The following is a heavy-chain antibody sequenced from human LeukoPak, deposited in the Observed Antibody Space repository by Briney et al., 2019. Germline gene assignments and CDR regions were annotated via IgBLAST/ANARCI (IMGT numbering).Heavy chain of an antibody. J-gene: IGHJ4*02. CDR1: GITFSSYA. D-gene: IGHD4-23*01. Sequence: GGSLRLSCAASGITFSSYAMTWVRQAPGKGLEWVSSISVNGGTTYYADSVKGRFTISRDSSKNTLYLQMNSLRAEDTAVYYCVKGGGNVRRYFEYWGQGTLVTVSS. V-gene: IGHV3-23*01. CDR2: ISVNGGTT. CDR3: VKGGGNVRRYFEY.